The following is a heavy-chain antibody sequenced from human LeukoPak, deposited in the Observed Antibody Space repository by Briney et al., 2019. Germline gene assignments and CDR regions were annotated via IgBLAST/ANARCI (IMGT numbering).Heavy chain of an antibody. CDR3: ARVDILTGYPFDY. V-gene: IGHV4-39*01. Sequence: SETLTLTCTVSGGSIRSSYYYWGWIRQPPGKGLEWIGSIYDSGSTYYNPFLKSRVTISVDTSKNQFSLKLSPVTAADTAVFYCARVDILTGYPFDYWGQGTLVTVSS. CDR2: IYDSGST. J-gene: IGHJ4*02. CDR1: GGSIRSSYYY. D-gene: IGHD3-9*01.